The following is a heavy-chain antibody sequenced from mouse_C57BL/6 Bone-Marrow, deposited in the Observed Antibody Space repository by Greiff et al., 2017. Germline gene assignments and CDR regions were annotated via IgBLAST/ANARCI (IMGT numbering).Heavy chain of an antibody. J-gene: IGHJ4*01. Sequence: EVQLKQSGPELVKPGASVKISCKASGYTFTDYYMNWVKQSHGKSLEWIGDINPNNGGTSYNQKFKGKATLTVDKSSSTAYMELRSLTSEDSAVYYCAREDGSSPYAMDYWGQGTSVTVSS. D-gene: IGHD1-1*01. CDR2: INPNNGGT. CDR1: GYTFTDYY. CDR3: AREDGSSPYAMDY. V-gene: IGHV1-26*01.